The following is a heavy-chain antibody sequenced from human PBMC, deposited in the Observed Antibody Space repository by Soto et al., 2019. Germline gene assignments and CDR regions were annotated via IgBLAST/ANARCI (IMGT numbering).Heavy chain of an antibody. CDR1: GFTFSSYA. CDR2: ISGSGGST. V-gene: IGHV3-23*01. Sequence: GGSLRLSCAASGFTFSSYAMSWVRQAPGKGLEWVSAISGSGGSTYYADSVKGRFTISRDNSKNTLYLQMNSLRAKDTAVYYCAKEIVVVPAAPVDPWGQGTLVTVSS. J-gene: IGHJ5*02. D-gene: IGHD2-2*01. CDR3: AKEIVVVPAAPVDP.